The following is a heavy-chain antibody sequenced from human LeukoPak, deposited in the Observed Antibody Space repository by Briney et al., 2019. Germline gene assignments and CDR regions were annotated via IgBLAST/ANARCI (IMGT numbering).Heavy chain of an antibody. CDR3: ARDTSIVGVTGAGFDY. V-gene: IGHV3-48*03. J-gene: IGHJ4*02. CDR2: ISDSGETK. D-gene: IGHD1-26*01. Sequence: PGGSLRLSCGASGFNFSNYEMNWVRQAPGKGLEWTSYISDSGETKYYADSVKGRFTISRDNAKNSVFLQIDSLRAEDTTVYYCARDTSIVGVTGAGFDYWGQGALVTVSS. CDR1: GFNFSNYE.